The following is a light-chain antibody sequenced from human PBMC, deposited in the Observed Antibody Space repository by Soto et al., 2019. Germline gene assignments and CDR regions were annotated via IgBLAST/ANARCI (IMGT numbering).Light chain of an antibody. CDR2: GAS. CDR3: QQYSNWPLT. J-gene: IGKJ4*01. Sequence: EIVMTQSPVTLSVSPGERATLPCRASQSVTNSYLAWYQQKPGQAPRLLIFGASTRAAGIPARFSGSGSGTEFTLTISSLQSEDFAVYYCQQYSNWPLTFGGGTKVHIK. V-gene: IGKV3-15*01. CDR1: QSVTNSY.